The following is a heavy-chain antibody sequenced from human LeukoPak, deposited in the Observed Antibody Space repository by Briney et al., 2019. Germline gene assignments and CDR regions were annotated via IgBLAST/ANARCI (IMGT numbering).Heavy chain of an antibody. CDR3: ARTPSSRDYYYYYMDV. V-gene: IGHV3-30-3*01. CDR1: GSPLRAYA. J-gene: IGHJ6*03. CDR2: LSYDGSNK. Sequence: GGPRSLSCEALGSPLRAYAMPWVRKAPGKGLEWLAVLSYDGSNKYYADSVKGRFTISRDNSKNTLYLQMNSLRAEDTAVYYCARTPSSRDYYYYYMDVWGKGTTVTVSS.